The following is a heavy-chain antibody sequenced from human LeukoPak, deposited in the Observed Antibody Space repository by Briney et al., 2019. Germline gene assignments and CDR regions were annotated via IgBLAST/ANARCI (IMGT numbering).Heavy chain of an antibody. D-gene: IGHD2-15*01. Sequence: VASVKVSFKASGYTFTGYYIHWVRQAPGQGLEWMGWINPNSGGTNYAQKFQGRVTMTRDTSISTAYMELSRLRSDDTAVYYCVREGRGWAFDIWGQGTMVTVSS. J-gene: IGHJ3*02. CDR2: INPNSGGT. V-gene: IGHV1-2*02. CDR3: VREGRGWAFDI. CDR1: GYTFTGYY.